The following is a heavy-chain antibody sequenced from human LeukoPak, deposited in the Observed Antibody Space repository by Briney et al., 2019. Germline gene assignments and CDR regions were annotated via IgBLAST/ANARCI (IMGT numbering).Heavy chain of an antibody. CDR3: AREKKTGTTRWFDP. CDR2: IYYSGRP. D-gene: IGHD1-14*01. Sequence: PSETLSLTCTVSGGSISSSSYYWGWIRQPPGKGLEWIGSIYYSGRPYYNPSLKSRVTISVDTSKNQFSLKLSSVTAADTAVYYCAREKKTGTTRWFDPWGQGTLVTVSS. V-gene: IGHV4-39*02. J-gene: IGHJ5*02. CDR1: GGSISSSSYY.